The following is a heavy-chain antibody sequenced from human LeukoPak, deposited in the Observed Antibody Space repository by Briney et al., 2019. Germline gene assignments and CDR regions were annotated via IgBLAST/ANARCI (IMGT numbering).Heavy chain of an antibody. J-gene: IGHJ3*02. V-gene: IGHV3-7*01. Sequence: PGGSLRLSCVASGFTFTNYWMTWVRQAPGKGLEWVANMKQDGREKYYVDSVKGRFTISRDNAKNSVFLQMNSLRDEDTAVYYCARGGGSGRWGSAFDMWGQGTMVTVSS. CDR3: ARGGGSGRWGSAFDM. CDR2: MKQDGREK. CDR1: GFTFTNYW. D-gene: IGHD6-19*01.